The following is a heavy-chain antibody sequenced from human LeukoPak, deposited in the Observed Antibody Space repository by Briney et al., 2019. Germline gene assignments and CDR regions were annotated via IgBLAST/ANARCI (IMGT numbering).Heavy chain of an antibody. CDR3: AKAGGGMATMGTLGAFDI. V-gene: IGHV3-23*01. CDR1: GFTFSSYA. D-gene: IGHD5-24*01. CDR2: ISGGGGTT. J-gene: IGHJ3*02. Sequence: GGSLRLSCAASGFTFSSYAMRWVRQAPGKGLEWVSSISGGGGTTYYADSVKGRFTISRDNSKNTLSLQMNSLRAEDTAVYSCAKAGGGMATMGTLGAFDIWGQGTMVTVSS.